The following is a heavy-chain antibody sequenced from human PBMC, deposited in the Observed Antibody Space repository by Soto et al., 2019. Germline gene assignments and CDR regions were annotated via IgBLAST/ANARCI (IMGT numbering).Heavy chain of an antibody. CDR2: IDNGGNT. J-gene: IGHJ4*02. CDR1: GRTFNINADF. CDR3: VKRSLLMAPT. D-gene: IGHD1-26*01. Sequence: QLLLQESGPGLVKPSETLSLTCTVSGRTFNINADFWYLAWIRQPPGKGLEWIGSIDNGGNTHYNAPFKSRVIISADTSKNQFALSLTSVTAADTAGSYCVKRSLLMAPTWGQGIQVTVSS. V-gene: IGHV4-39*01.